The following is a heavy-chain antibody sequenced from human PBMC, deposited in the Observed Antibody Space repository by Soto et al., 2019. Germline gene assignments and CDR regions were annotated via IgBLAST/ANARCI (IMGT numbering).Heavy chain of an antibody. J-gene: IGHJ4*02. CDR2: IYPSDSDM. CDR1: GYTFTTHW. V-gene: IGHV5-51*03. D-gene: IGHD1-1*01. Sequence: EVQPVQSGAEMKKPGESLKISCECSGYTFTTHWIGWVRQMPGKGLEWMAIIYPSDSDMKYSPSFQGQVTISADKSINTAYLQWSSLKASDSGIYYCASGGVYKSGGFEYWGQGTLVTVSS. CDR3: ASGGVYKSGGFEY.